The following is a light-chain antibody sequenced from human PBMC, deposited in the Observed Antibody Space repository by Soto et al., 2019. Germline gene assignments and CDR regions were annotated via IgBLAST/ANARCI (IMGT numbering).Light chain of an antibody. Sequence: QAVVTQSPSVSAAPGQMVSISCSGTSSNIENNYVSWYQVLPKTAPKLLIYDNLKRPSGIPDRFSGSKSGTSATLVITGLQTGDEADYYCGTWESSRNWVFGGGTKLTVL. CDR1: SSNIENNY. CDR2: DNL. CDR3: GTWESSRNWV. J-gene: IGLJ3*02. V-gene: IGLV1-51*01.